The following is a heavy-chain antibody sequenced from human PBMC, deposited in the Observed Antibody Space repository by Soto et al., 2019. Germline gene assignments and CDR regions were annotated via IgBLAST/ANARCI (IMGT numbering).Heavy chain of an antibody. CDR1: VGSISSSSYY. V-gene: IGHV4-39*01. J-gene: IGHJ6*02. CDR3: ASTNIAAAGNYYYYGMDV. Sequence: SETLSLTCTVSVGSISSSSYYWGWIRQPPGKGLEWIGSIYYSGSTYYNPSLKSRVTISVDTSKNQFSLKLSSVTAADTAVYYCASTNIAAAGNYYYYGMDVWGQGTTVTVSS. D-gene: IGHD6-13*01. CDR2: IYYSGST.